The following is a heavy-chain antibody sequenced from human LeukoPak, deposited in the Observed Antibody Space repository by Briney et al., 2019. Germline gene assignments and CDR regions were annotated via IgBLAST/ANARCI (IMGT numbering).Heavy chain of an antibody. V-gene: IGHV3-23*01. CDR1: GFTFSSYA. CDR3: AKVLPATASIPDY. J-gene: IGHJ4*02. CDR2: ISGSGGST. D-gene: IGHD2-2*01. Sequence: GGSLILSCAAFGFTFSSYAMTWVRQAPGKGLEWVSGISGSGGSTYYADSVKGRFTISRDSSHNTLYLQMNSLRADDTAVYYCAKVLPATASIPDYWGQGTLVTVSS.